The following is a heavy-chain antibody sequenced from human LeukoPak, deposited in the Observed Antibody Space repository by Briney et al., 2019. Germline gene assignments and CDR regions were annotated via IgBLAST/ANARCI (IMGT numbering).Heavy chain of an antibody. Sequence: ASVKVSCKASGYTFTSYAMHWVRQAPGQRLEWMGWINASSGNTKYSQKFQGRVTITRDTSASTAYMELSSLRSEDTAVYYCARAHPGYSSGWYVYWGQGTLVTVSS. D-gene: IGHD6-19*01. V-gene: IGHV1-3*01. J-gene: IGHJ4*02. CDR2: INASSGNT. CDR1: GYTFTSYA. CDR3: ARAHPGYSSGWYVY.